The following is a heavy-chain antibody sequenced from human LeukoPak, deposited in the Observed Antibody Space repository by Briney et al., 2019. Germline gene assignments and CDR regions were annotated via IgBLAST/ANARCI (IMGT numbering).Heavy chain of an antibody. CDR2: IIGSGGST. CDR3: AKAPSPVLRFLEWLNGIDY. CDR1: GFTFSSYA. J-gene: IGHJ4*02. V-gene: IGHV3-23*01. Sequence: TGGSLRLSCAASGFTFSSYAMSWVRQAPGKGLEGVSAIIGSGGSTYYADSVKGRFTISRDNSKNTLYLQMNSLRAEDTAVYYCAKAPSPVLRFLEWLNGIDYWGQGTLVTVSS. D-gene: IGHD3-3*01.